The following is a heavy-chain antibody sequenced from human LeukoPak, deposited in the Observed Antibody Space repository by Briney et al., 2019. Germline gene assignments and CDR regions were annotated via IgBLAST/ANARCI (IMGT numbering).Heavy chain of an antibody. J-gene: IGHJ4*02. CDR3: TTGITMVRGVIHLIDY. D-gene: IGHD3-10*01. CDR1: GFTFSNAW. V-gene: IGHV3-15*01. CDR2: IKSKTDGGTT. Sequence: AGGSLRLSCAASGFTFSNAWMSWVRQAPGKGLEWVGRIKSKTDGGTTDYAAPVKGRFTISSDDSKNTLYLQMNSLKTEDTTVYYCTTGITMVRGVIHLIDYWGQGTLVTVSS.